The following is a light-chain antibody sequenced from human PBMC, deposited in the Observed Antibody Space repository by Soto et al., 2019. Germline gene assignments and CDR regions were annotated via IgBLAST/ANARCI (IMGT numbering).Light chain of an antibody. CDR3: CSYAGSRTHVL. Sequence: QSALTQPASVSGSPGQSITISCTGTSSDVAFYNHVSWYQQHPGKAPKLLIYEVNNRPSGVSHRFSGSKSGNTASLTISGLQAEDEAEYYCCSYAGSRTHVLFGGGTKLTVL. CDR1: SSDVAFYNH. V-gene: IGLV2-23*02. J-gene: IGLJ2*01. CDR2: EVN.